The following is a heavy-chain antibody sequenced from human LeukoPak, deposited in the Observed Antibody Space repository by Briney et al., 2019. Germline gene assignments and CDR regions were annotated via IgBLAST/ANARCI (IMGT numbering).Heavy chain of an antibody. CDR3: ARKVKADYGDYAYYGMDL. Sequence: ASVKVSCKASGYTFTGYYMHWVRQAPGQGLEWMGLINPNSGGTNYAQKFQGRVTITRDTSISTAYMELSRLRSDDTAVYYCARKVKADYGDYAYYGMDLWGQGTTVTVSS. D-gene: IGHD4-17*01. V-gene: IGHV1-2*02. J-gene: IGHJ6*02. CDR1: GYTFTGYY. CDR2: INPNSGGT.